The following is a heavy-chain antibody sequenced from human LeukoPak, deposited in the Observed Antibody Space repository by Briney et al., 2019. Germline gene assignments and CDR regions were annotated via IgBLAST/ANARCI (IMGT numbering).Heavy chain of an antibody. CDR3: ARVPRGYDYVWGSYLDY. Sequence: SETLSLTCTVSGGSISSGGYYWRGIRQHPGKGLEWIGYIYYSGSTYYNPSLKSRITISVDTSKNQFSLKLSSVTAADTAVYYCARVPRGYDYVWGSYLDYWGQGTLVTVSS. D-gene: IGHD3-16*02. J-gene: IGHJ4*02. CDR1: GGSISSGGYY. V-gene: IGHV4-31*03. CDR2: IYYSGST.